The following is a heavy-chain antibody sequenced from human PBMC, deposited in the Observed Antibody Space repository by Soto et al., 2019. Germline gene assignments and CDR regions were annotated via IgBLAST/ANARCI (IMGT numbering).Heavy chain of an antibody. Sequence: PSETLSLTCAVYGGSFSGYYWSWIRQPPGKGLEWIGEINHSGSTNYNPSLKSRVTISVDTSKNQFSLKLSSVTAADTAVYYCAGDGRGYSSYYYYYYMDVWGKGTTVTVSS. CDR2: INHSGST. D-gene: IGHD5-12*01. CDR1: GGSFSGYY. J-gene: IGHJ6*03. CDR3: AGDGRGYSSYYYYYYMDV. V-gene: IGHV4-34*01.